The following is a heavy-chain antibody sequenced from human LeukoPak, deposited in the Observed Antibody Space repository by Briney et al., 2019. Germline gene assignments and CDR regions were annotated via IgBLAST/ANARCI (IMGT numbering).Heavy chain of an antibody. Sequence: PGGSLRLSCAASGFTFSSYNMNWVRQAPGKGLEWVSSISSSSSYIYYADSVKGRFTISRDNVKNSLYLQMNSLRAEDTAVYYCARTYYFDGSGYYGYWGQGTLVTVSS. CDR2: ISSSSSYI. V-gene: IGHV3-21*01. J-gene: IGHJ4*02. CDR3: ARTYYFDGSGYYGY. CDR1: GFTFSSYN. D-gene: IGHD3-22*01.